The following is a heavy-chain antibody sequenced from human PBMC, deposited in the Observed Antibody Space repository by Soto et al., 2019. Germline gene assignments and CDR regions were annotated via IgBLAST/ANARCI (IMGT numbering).Heavy chain of an antibody. CDR1: GYSFTTYW. V-gene: IGHV5-51*01. CDR2: IYPGDSDT. D-gene: IGHD2-2*02. Sequence: LKISCQGSGYSFTTYWIGWVRQIPGKGLEWMGIIYPGDSDTRYSPSFQGQVTISADKSISTAYLQWSSLKASDTAIYYCATGGYCSGTGCYNFFDYWGQGTLVTVSS. CDR3: ATGGYCSGTGCYNFFDY. J-gene: IGHJ4*02.